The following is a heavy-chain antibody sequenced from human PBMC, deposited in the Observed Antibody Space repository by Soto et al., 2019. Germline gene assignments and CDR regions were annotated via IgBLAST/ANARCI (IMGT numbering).Heavy chain of an antibody. CDR1: GFTFSNYW. CDR2: INSDGSVS. CDR3: ARGDCVGGTCYSLVGSFYYYMDV. J-gene: IGHJ6*03. D-gene: IGHD2-15*01. Sequence: EVQLVESGGGLVQPGGSLRLSCAASGFTFSNYWMYWVRQAPGKGLEWVSRINSDGSVSSHADSVRGRLTISGDNVKNTLYLHMDSLRAEDTAVYFCARGDCVGGTCYSLVGSFYYYMDVWGKGTTVTVFS. V-gene: IGHV3-74*02.